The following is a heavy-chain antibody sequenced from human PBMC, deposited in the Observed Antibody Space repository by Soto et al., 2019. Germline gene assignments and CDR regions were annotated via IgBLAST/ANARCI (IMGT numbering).Heavy chain of an antibody. D-gene: IGHD3-10*01. CDR1: GGSFSGYY. CDR2: INHSGST. CDR3: ARFGYYGSGRGPYYYYYGMDV. Sequence: SETLSLTCAVYGGSFSGYYWSWIRQPPVKGLEWIGEINHSGSTNYNPSLKSRVTISVDTSKNQFSLKLSSVTAADTAVYYCARFGYYGSGRGPYYYYYGMDVWGQGTTVT. J-gene: IGHJ6*02. V-gene: IGHV4-34*01.